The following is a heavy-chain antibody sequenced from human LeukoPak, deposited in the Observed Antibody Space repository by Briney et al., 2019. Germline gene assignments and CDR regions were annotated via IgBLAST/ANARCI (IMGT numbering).Heavy chain of an antibody. CDR2: ISSNSATT. CDR1: GFSFSTNS. J-gene: IGHJ4*02. V-gene: IGHV3-48*01. CDR3: AGDTRSLIDY. Sequence: GGSLRLSCAASGFSFSTNSMNWVRQVPGKGLEWISYISSNSATTYYADSVKGRFTISRDNAKNSLYLHMNSLRADDTAVYYCAGDTRSLIDYWGQGTLVTVSS. D-gene: IGHD1-26*01.